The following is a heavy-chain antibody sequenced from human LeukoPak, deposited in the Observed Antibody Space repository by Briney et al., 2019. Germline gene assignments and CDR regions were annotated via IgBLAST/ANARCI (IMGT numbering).Heavy chain of an antibody. CDR3: ASGIQLWSRRYYYGMDV. CDR1: GGSFSGYY. Sequence: SETLSLTCAVYGGSFSGYYWSWIRQPPGKGLEWIGEINHSGSTNYNPSLKSRVTISVDTSKNQFSLKLSSVTAADTAVYYCASGIQLWSRRYYYGMDVWGQGTTVTVSS. V-gene: IGHV4-34*01. D-gene: IGHD5-18*01. CDR2: INHSGST. J-gene: IGHJ6*02.